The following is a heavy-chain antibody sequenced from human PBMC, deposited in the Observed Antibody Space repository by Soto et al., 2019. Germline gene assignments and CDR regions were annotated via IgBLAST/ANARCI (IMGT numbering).Heavy chain of an antibody. Sequence: EVQLVESGGGLVQPGGSLRLSCAGSGFTFSGYWMNWVRQAPGEGLEWVANIKQDGSERYYVDSVKGRFTISRDNAKKSLDLQMTSLRADDTAVYYCAIYTSAADYWGQGTHVTVSS. CDR2: IKQDGSER. CDR3: AIYTSAADY. V-gene: IGHV3-7*01. CDR1: GFTFSGYW. J-gene: IGHJ4*02. D-gene: IGHD2-2*02.